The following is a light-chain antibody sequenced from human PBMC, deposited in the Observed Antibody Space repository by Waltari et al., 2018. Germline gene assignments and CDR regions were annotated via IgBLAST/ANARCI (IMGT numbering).Light chain of an antibody. V-gene: IGKV3-11*01. CDR2: DAS. Sequence: EIVLTQSPATLSLSPGERATLSCRASQSVSSYLAWYQQKPGQAPRLLIYDASPRATGIPPRFSGSGSGTDFTLPISSLEPEDFAVYYCHQRINWPPITFGQGTLLEIK. J-gene: IGKJ5*01. CDR1: QSVSSY. CDR3: HQRINWPPIT.